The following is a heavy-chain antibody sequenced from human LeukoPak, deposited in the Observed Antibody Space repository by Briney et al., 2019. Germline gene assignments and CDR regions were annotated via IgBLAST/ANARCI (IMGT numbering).Heavy chain of an antibody. CDR3: AKDHLRQLVEGDNWFDP. D-gene: IGHD6-6*01. J-gene: IGHJ5*02. Sequence: GGSLRLSCAASGFTFSNYAMSWVRQAPGKGLEWVSAITDRGDSTYSADSVKGRFTISRDNSKNTLYLQMNSLRAEDTAVYYCAKDHLRQLVEGDNWFDPWGQGTLVTVSS. CDR1: GFTFSNYA. CDR2: ITDRGDST. V-gene: IGHV3-23*01.